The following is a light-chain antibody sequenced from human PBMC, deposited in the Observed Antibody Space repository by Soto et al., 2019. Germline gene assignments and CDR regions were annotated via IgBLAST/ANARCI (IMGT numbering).Light chain of an antibody. CDR3: QHYGTSSPIT. CDR2: GAS. CDR1: RPVVAQY. Sequence: EIVWSQSADALSLSPGESVSISCRERRPVVAQYIAWYQQKPGQAHRLLIYGASRRATGIPDRFSGSVSGTDFTLTISRLEPEDFAVYYCQHYGTSSPITFSPGTKLEIK. V-gene: IGKV3-20*01. J-gene: IGKJ5*01.